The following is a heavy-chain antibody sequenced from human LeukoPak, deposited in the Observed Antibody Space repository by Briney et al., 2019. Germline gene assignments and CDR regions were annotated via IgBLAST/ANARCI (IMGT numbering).Heavy chain of an antibody. J-gene: IGHJ4*02. CDR2: INPSGGST. V-gene: IGHV1-46*01. CDR1: GYTFTSYY. Sequence: ASVKVSCKASGYTFTSYYMHWVRQAPGQGLEWMGIINPSGGSTSYAQKFQGRVTMTRDTSTSTVYMELSSVRSEDTAVYYGARALTPTYYYDSSGYYFDYWGQGTLVTVSS. D-gene: IGHD3-22*01. CDR3: ARALTPTYYYDSSGYYFDY.